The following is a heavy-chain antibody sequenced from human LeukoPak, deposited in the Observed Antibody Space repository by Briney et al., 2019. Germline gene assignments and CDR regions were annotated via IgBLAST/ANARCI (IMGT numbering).Heavy chain of an antibody. V-gene: IGHV3-23*01. D-gene: IGHD4-17*01. CDR2: IRGSGLTT. Sequence: GGSLRLSCAASGFTFSNYALIWVRQGPVKGLEWVSAIRGSGLTTFYADSVKGRFTISRDNSKNTLYLQMNSLRAEDTAVYYCARDPNGDYIGAFDFWGQGTKFTVSS. J-gene: IGHJ3*01. CDR3: ARDPNGDYIGAFDF. CDR1: GFTFSNYA.